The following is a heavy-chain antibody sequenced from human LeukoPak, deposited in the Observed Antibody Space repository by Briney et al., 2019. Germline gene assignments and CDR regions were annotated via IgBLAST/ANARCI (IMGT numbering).Heavy chain of an antibody. CDR2: ISSSSSYI. Sequence: PGGSLRLSCAASGFTFSSYSMNWVRQAPGKGLEWVSSISSSSSYIYYADSVKGRFTISRDNAKNSLYLQMNSLRAEDTAVYYCAREASGYDRSNYFDYWGQGTLVTVSS. CDR1: GFTFSSYS. CDR3: AREASGYDRSNYFDY. J-gene: IGHJ4*02. V-gene: IGHV3-21*01. D-gene: IGHD5-12*01.